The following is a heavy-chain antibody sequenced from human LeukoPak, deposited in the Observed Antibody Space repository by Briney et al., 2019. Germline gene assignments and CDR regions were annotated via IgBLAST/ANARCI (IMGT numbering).Heavy chain of an antibody. Sequence: PGRSLRLSCAASGFTFSSYAMHWVRQAPGKGLEWVAVISYDGSNKYYADSVKGRYTISRDNSKNTLYLQMNSLRAEDTAVYYCALVPDRTGNWFDPWGQGTLVTVSS. CDR3: ALVPDRTGNWFDP. CDR1: GFTFSSYA. CDR2: ISYDGSNK. V-gene: IGHV3-30-3*01. D-gene: IGHD1-14*01. J-gene: IGHJ5*02.